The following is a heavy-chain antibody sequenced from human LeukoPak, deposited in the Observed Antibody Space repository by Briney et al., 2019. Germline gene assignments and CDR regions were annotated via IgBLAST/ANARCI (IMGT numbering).Heavy chain of an antibody. Sequence: ASVKVSCKASGYTFTGYYMHWVRQAPGQGLEWMGWINPNSGGTKYAQKFTGRVTMTRNTSISTAYMELGRLRSDDTAVYYCARVAYGSGSYYDYWGQGTLVTVSS. CDR1: GYTFTGYY. D-gene: IGHD3-10*01. CDR3: ARVAYGSGSYYDY. CDR2: INPNSGGT. J-gene: IGHJ4*02. V-gene: IGHV1-2*02.